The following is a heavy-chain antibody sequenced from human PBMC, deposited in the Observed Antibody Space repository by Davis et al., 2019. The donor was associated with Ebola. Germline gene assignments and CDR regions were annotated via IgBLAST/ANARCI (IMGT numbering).Heavy chain of an antibody. CDR1: GFTFSRYG. J-gene: IGHJ4*02. CDR3: ARGWLRGYLDY. Sequence: PGGSLRLSCAASGFTFSRYGMHWVRQAPGKGLEWVAVISYDGSNKYYADSVKGRFTISRDNSKNTLYLQMNSLRAEDTAVYYCARGWLRGYLDYWGQGTLVTVSS. V-gene: IGHV3-30*03. D-gene: IGHD3-3*01. CDR2: ISYDGSNK.